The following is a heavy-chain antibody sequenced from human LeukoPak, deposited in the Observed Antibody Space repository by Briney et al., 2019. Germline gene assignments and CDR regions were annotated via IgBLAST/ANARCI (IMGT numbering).Heavy chain of an antibody. Sequence: SETLSLTCTVSGGSISSYYWIWIRQPPGKGLEWIGYIYYSGSTNYNPSLKSRVTISVDTSKNQFSLKLSSVTAADTAVYSCARDRIRLFAFDIWGQGTMVTVSS. CDR3: ARDRIRLFAFDI. D-gene: IGHD2-15*01. CDR1: GGSISSYY. CDR2: IYYSGST. V-gene: IGHV4-59*01. J-gene: IGHJ3*02.